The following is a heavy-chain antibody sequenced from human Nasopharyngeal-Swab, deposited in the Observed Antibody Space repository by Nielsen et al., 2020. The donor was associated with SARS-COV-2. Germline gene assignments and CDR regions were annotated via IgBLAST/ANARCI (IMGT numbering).Heavy chain of an antibody. J-gene: IGHJ4*02. Sequence: GESLKISCAASGFTFSSYWMHWVRQVPGKGLVWVSRINNDGSSTYYADSVKGRFTISRDNAKNSLYLEMNSLRAEDTAVYYCLRGDRRDYWGPGTLVSVSS. CDR2: INNDGSST. V-gene: IGHV3-74*01. CDR3: LRGDRRDY. D-gene: IGHD3-22*01. CDR1: GFTFSSYW.